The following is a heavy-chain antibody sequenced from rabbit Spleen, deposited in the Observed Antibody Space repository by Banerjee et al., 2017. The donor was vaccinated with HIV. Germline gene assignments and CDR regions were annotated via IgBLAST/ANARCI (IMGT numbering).Heavy chain of an antibody. CDR2: IYTGSSGST. J-gene: IGHJ4*01. D-gene: IGHD1-1*01. CDR3: ARDLTGVIGWNFYL. CDR1: GFDLSSYYY. V-gene: IGHV1S45*01. Sequence: QEQLEESGGGLVKPEGSLTLTCKASGFDLSSYYYMCWVRQAPGKGLEWIACIYTGSSGSTYYASWAKGRFTISKTSSTTVTLQMTSLTAADTATYFCARDLTGVIGWNFYLWGPGTLVTVS.